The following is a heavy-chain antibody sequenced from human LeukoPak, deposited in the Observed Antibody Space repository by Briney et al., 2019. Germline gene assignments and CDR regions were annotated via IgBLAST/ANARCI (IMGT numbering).Heavy chain of an antibody. J-gene: IGHJ4*02. CDR1: GFTFSDYY. CDR2: ISSSGSTI. D-gene: IGHD5-24*01. Sequence: PWGSLLLSCAASGFTFSDYYMSWSRPAPGKGLEGVSYISSSGSTIYYADSVKGRFTISRDNAKNSLYLQMNSLRAEDTAVYYCARVSLRDGYNWRNSDYFDYWGQGTLVTVSS. V-gene: IGHV3-11*01. CDR3: ARVSLRDGYNWRNSDYFDY.